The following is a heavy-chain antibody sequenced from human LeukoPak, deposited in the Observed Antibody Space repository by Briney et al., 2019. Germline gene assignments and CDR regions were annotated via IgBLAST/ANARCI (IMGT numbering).Heavy chain of an antibody. D-gene: IGHD4-17*01. CDR1: GFPFSSYG. Sequence: GGSLRLSCAASGFPFSSYGMNWVRQAPGKGLEYVSAISRNGGSTYYANFVKGRFTISRDISKNTLFLQMGSLRAEDMAVYYCARVGDIDAFDIWLQGTMVAVSS. J-gene: IGHJ3*02. V-gene: IGHV3-64*01. CDR2: ISRNGGST. CDR3: ARVGDIDAFDI.